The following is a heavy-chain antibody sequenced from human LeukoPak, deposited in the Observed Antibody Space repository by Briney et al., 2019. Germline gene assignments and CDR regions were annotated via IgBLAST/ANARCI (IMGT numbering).Heavy chain of an antibody. D-gene: IGHD2-21*02. CDR1: GFTFSSYW. J-gene: IGHJ4*02. V-gene: IGHV3-7*01. CDR3: ARAGHYYFDY. CDR2: IRPDGNEK. Sequence: GVLRLSCAASGFTFSSYWMTWVRQAPGKGLEWAANIRPDGNEKYYVDSVKGRFTISRDNAKNSLYLQMNSLRAEDTAVYYCARAGHYYFDYWGQGTLVTVSS.